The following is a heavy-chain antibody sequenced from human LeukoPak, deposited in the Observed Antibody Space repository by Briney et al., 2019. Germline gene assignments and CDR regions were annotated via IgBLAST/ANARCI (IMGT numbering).Heavy chain of an antibody. D-gene: IGHD6-6*01. V-gene: IGHV3-74*01. J-gene: IGHJ4*02. CDR1: GFMFTSYW. Sequence: GGSLRLSCAASGFMFTSYWMHWVRQAPGKGLVWVSRINADGSSTNYVDSVKGRFTISRDNAKNTLYLQMNSLRAEDTAVYYCARGYSSSSSTPGYWGQGTLVTVSS. CDR2: INADGSST. CDR3: ARGYSSSSSTPGY.